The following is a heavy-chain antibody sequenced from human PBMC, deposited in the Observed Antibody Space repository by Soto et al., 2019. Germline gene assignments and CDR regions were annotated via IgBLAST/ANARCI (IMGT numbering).Heavy chain of an antibody. Sequence: PSETLSLTCIVSGESISGTIYYWGWIRQPPGKGLEWIGSIYYSGSTYYNPSLKSRVTISVDTSKNRFSLKLTSVTAADTAVYYCARPGGSGWFYFDSWGQGSQVTVSS. CDR1: GESISGTIYY. CDR3: ARPGGSGWFYFDS. V-gene: IGHV4-39*02. J-gene: IGHJ4*02. CDR2: IYYSGST. D-gene: IGHD6-13*01.